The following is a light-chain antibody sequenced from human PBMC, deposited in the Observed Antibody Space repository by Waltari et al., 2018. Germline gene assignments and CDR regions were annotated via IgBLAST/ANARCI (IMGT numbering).Light chain of an antibody. Sequence: DIVLTQSPDSLTVSLGERATINSKSSQSLLYSSNNKNYLAWYQQKPGQPPKLLIYWASTRESGVPDRFSGSGSGTDFTLTITSLQAEDVAVYYCQQYYGSPRTFGQGTKVEIK. CDR2: WAS. CDR3: QQYYGSPRT. CDR1: QSLLYSSNNKNY. J-gene: IGKJ1*01. V-gene: IGKV4-1*01.